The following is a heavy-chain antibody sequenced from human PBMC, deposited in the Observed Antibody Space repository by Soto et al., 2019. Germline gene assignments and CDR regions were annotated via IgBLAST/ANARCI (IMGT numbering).Heavy chain of an antibody. D-gene: IGHD2-15*01. CDR1: GGSISSSSYY. CDR2: FYYSGST. Sequence: PSETLSLTCTVSGGSISSSSYYWGWIRQSPGKGLEWIGSFYYSGSTYYSPSLRSRVTISGDTSRKQISLRLSSVTAADTAVYYGSRISVDSRYMYVWGKGSTVTVSS. V-gene: IGHV4-39*01. CDR3: SRISVDSRYMYV. J-gene: IGHJ6*03.